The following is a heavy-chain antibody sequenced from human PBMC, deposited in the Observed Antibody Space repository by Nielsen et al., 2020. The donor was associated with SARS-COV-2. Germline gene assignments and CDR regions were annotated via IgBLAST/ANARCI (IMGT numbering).Heavy chain of an antibody. CDR3: TTVLYYYDSSADIGGDY. D-gene: IGHD3-22*01. CDR2: IKRKTDGGTT. V-gene: IGHV3-15*01. Sequence: GGSLRLSCAASGFTFSSYEMNWVRQAPGKGLEWVGRIKRKTDGGTTDYAAPVKGRFTISRDDSKNTLYLQMNSLRSEDTAVYYCTTVLYYYDSSADIGGDYWGQGTLVTVSS. CDR1: GFTFSSYE. J-gene: IGHJ4*02.